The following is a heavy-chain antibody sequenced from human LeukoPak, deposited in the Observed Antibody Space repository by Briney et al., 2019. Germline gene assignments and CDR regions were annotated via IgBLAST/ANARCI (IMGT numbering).Heavy chain of an antibody. J-gene: IGHJ6*03. CDR1: GYTFTSYG. CDR3: ARDYYDFWSGYRYYYYMDV. Sequence: ASVKVSYKASGYTFTSYGISWVRQAPGQGLEWMGWISAYNGNTNYAQKLQGRVTMTTDTSTSTAYMELRSLRSDDTAVYYCARDYYDFWSGYRYYYYMDVWGKGITVTVSS. D-gene: IGHD3-3*01. CDR2: ISAYNGNT. V-gene: IGHV1-18*01.